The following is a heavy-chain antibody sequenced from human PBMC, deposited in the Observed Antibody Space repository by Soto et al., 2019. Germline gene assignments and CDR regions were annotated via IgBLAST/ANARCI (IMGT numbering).Heavy chain of an antibody. V-gene: IGHV4-31*03. D-gene: IGHD4-17*01. CDR3: ARDSDMTTVTRGAFDI. CDR1: GGSISSGGCY. CDR2: IYYSGST. Sequence: PLEILSLTCTVSGGSISSGGCYWSWIRQHPGKGLEWIGYIYYSGSTYYNPSLKSRVTISVDTSKNQFSLKLSSVTAADTAVYYCARDSDMTTVTRGAFDIWGQGTMVTVSS. J-gene: IGHJ3*02.